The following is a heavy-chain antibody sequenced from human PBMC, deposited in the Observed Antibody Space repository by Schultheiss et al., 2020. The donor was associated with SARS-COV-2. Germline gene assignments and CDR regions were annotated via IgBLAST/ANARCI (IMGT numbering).Heavy chain of an antibody. CDR1: GFAFANYA. CDR3: ARGSGRYCTNGVCHPYNWFDP. V-gene: IGHV3-23*01. J-gene: IGHJ5*02. D-gene: IGHD2-8*01. CDR2: ISASGGTT. Sequence: GGSLRLSCAASGFAFANYAMSWVRQAPGRGLEWVSVISASGGTTYYADSVKGRFTISRDNSKNTLYLQMNSLRAEDTAVYYCARGSGRYCTNGVCHPYNWFDPWGQGTLVTVS.